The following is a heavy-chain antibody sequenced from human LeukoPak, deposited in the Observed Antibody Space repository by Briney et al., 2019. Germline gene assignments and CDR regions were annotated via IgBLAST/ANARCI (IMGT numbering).Heavy chain of an antibody. CDR2: FYHSGRT. V-gene: IGHV4-38-2*01. J-gene: IGHJ3*02. CDR3: ARLRGYCITTSCHGDYAFDI. D-gene: IGHD2-2*01. CDR1: GYSISSDFS. Sequence: PSETLSLTCAVSGYSISSDFSRGWIRQPPGMGLEWIGTFYHSGRTYYTPSLKSRVNIVVDTSKNQFSLKLSSVIAADTAVYYCARLRGYCITTSCHGDYAFDIWGQGTMVTVSS.